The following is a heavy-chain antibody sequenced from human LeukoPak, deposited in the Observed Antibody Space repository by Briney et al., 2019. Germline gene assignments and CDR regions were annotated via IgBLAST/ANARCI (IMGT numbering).Heavy chain of an antibody. CDR1: GFIYSAYS. CDR3: AKGLEVESRLDS. V-gene: IGHV3-23*01. J-gene: IGHJ4*02. CDR2: ISRLGA. Sequence: GGSLRLSCSASGFIYSAYSMYWVRQAQGKGLEWVSGISRLGAFYSDSVKGRFTISRDNSRNTLFLQMNSLTVDDTAVYYCAKGLEVESRLDSWGPGTLVTVSS. D-gene: IGHD1-1*01.